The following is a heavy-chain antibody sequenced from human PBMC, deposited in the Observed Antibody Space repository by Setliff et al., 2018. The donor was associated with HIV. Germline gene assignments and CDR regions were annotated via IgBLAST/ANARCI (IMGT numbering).Heavy chain of an antibody. CDR3: AQLLLPLGAYNYET. CDR2: IDWDDDK. CDR1: GFSLTTSGMC. J-gene: IGHJ5*02. Sequence: SGPTLVNPAQTLTLTCTFSGFSLTTSGMCVTWIRQPPGRALEWLARIDWDDDKYYSTSLKTRLNISRDTSKNQVVLTMTNVDPVDTATYYCAQLLLPLGAYNYETWGQGMQVTVPQ. D-gene: IGHD1-1*01. V-gene: IGHV2-70*11.